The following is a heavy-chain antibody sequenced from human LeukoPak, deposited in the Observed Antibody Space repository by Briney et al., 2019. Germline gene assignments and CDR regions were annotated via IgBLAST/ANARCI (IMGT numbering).Heavy chain of an antibody. CDR2: IYTSGST. D-gene: IGHD5-12*01. J-gene: IGHJ6*03. V-gene: IGHV4-4*07. CDR1: GGSFSDYY. Sequence: SETLSLTCTVSGGSFSDYYWSWIRQPAGKGLEWIGRIYTSGSTNYNPSLKSRVTMSVDTSKNQFSLKLSSVTAADTAVYYCARDTPNIVATKWYYYMDVWGKGTTVTVSS. CDR3: ARDTPNIVATKWYYYMDV.